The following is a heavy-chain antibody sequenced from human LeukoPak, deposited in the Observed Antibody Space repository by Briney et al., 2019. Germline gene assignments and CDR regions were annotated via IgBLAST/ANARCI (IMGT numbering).Heavy chain of an antibody. CDR2: MKGGGET. D-gene: IGHD6-13*01. CDR3: ARDGGGSSWWGYYYYYMDV. Sequence: GGSLRLPCVASGFSFTNYAMSWVRQAPARGPEWLSSMKGGGETFYADSVKGRCTLSRDISRNTVYLQMNSLRAEDTAVYYCARDGGGSSWWGYYYYYMDVWGKGTTVTVSS. J-gene: IGHJ6*03. CDR1: GFSFTNYA. V-gene: IGHV3-23*01.